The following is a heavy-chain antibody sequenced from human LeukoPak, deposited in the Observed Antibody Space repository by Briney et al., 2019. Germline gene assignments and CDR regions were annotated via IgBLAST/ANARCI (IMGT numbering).Heavy chain of an antibody. Sequence: PGGSLRLSCAASGFTFSNYAMNWVRQGPGKGLEWVSSITAGGRDAYYTSSVKGRFTISRDDSKNTLSLQMNSLRAEDTAVYYCAKAPGRSCIGVRCYQFDYWGLGTVVTVSS. V-gene: IGHV3-23*01. J-gene: IGHJ4*02. CDR1: GFTFSNYA. CDR3: AKAPGRSCIGVRCYQFDY. D-gene: IGHD2-15*01. CDR2: ITAGGRDA.